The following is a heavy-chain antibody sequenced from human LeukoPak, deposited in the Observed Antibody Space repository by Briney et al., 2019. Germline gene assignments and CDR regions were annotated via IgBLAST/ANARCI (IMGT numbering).Heavy chain of an antibody. D-gene: IGHD1-14*01. J-gene: IGHJ3*02. CDR1: GFTFSNFL. CDR3: ARVPDEFGI. Sequence: GGSLRLSCTASGFTFSNFLLHWVRQAPGKGLVWVSRINSGGSDTSYADSVKGRFTISRDNAKNTVYLRMNSLTAEDTAVYYCARVPDEFGIWGQGTMVTVSS. CDR2: INSGGSDT. V-gene: IGHV3-74*01.